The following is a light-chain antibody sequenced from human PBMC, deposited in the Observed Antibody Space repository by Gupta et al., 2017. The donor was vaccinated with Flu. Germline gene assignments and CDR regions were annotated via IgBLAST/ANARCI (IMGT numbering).Light chain of an antibody. J-gene: IGLJ3*02. CDR1: NSNIGAGYD. V-gene: IGLV1-40*01. CDR2: GDS. CDR3: QSYDSSLSGYWV. Sequence: QSVLTQPPSVSGAPGQRVTISCTGSNSNIGAGYDVHWYHQLPGTAPKLLIYGDSNRPSGVPDRFSGSKSGTSASLAITGLQAEEEADYYCQSYDSSLSGYWVFGGGTKLTVL.